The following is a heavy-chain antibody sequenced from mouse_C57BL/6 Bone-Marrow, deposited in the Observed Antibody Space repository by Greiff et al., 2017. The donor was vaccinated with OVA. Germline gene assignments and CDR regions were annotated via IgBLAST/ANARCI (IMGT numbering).Heavy chain of an antibody. J-gene: IGHJ1*03. CDR2: IYPGNSDT. D-gene: IGHD1-1*01. Sequence: VQLKQSGTVLARPGASVKMSCKTSGYTFTSYWMHWVKQRPGQGLEWIGAIYPGNSDTSYNQKFKGKAKLTAVTSASTAYMELSSLTNEDSAVYYCRSYFSNNYGSSYENWYFDVWGTGTTVTVSS. CDR1: GYTFTSYW. V-gene: IGHV1-5*01. CDR3: RSYFSNNYGSSYENWYFDV.